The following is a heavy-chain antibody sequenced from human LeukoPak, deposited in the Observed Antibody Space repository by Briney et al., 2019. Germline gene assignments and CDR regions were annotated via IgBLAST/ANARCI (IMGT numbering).Heavy chain of an antibody. D-gene: IGHD3/OR15-3a*01. CDR3: AKRDWPYFVDY. CDR1: GFPFANYG. J-gene: IGHJ4*02. Sequence: PGGSLRLSCAAPGFPFANYGMNWFGQAPGKGLDWVSVIISNGVATYYADSVKGRFTVFRDNSKNTLYLHMNSMRADDKAVYYCAKRDWPYFVDYWGQGTPVTVSS. CDR2: IISNGVAT. V-gene: IGHV3-23*01.